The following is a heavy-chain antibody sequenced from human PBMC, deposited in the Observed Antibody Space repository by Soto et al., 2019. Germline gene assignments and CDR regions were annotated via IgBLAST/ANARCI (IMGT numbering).Heavy chain of an antibody. J-gene: IGHJ5*02. Sequence: ASVRFSCKASCYSFTSYYMHWVRQARGQGLEWMGIINPSGGSTSYAQKFQGRVTMTRDTSTSTVYMELSSLRSEDTAVYYCARALGYCSGGSCYSPAGWFDPWGQGTLVTVSS. CDR1: CYSFTSYY. D-gene: IGHD2-15*01. V-gene: IGHV1-46*03. CDR2: INPSGGST. CDR3: ARALGYCSGGSCYSPAGWFDP.